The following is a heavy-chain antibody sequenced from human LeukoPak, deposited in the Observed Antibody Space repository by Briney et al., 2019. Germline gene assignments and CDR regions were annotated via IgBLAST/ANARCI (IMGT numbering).Heavy chain of an antibody. CDR2: IYYSGST. J-gene: IGHJ6*02. CDR1: GGSISSSSYY. Sequence: PSETLSLTCTVSGGSISSSSYYWGWIRQPPGKGLEWIGSIYYSGSTYYNPSLKSRVTISVDTSKNQFSLKLSSVTAADTAVYYCWGRPKPTGYYYYYGMDVWGQGTTVTVSS. CDR3: WGRPKPTGYYYYYGMDV. D-gene: IGHD3-16*01. V-gene: IGHV4-39*07.